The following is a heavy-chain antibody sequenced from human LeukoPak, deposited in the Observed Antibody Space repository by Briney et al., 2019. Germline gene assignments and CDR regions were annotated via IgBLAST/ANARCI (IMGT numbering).Heavy chain of an antibody. CDR1: GYTFTSYG. V-gene: IGHV1-2*02. CDR3: ARVPGIAAAGTTGDAFDI. CDR2: INPNSGGT. J-gene: IGHJ3*02. Sequence: GASVKVSCKASGYTFTSYGISWVRQAPGQGLEWMGWINPNSGGTNYAQKFQGRVTMTRDTSISTAYMELSRLRSDDTAVYYCARVPGIAAAGTTGDAFDIWGQGTMVTVSS. D-gene: IGHD6-13*01.